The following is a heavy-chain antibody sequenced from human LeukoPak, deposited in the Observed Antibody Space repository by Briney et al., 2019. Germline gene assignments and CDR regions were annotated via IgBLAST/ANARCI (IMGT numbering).Heavy chain of an antibody. CDR2: IIPIFGIA. CDR3: ARGGEMNWFDP. V-gene: IGHV1-69*10. CDR1: GGTFTSYA. J-gene: IGHJ5*02. Sequence: GASVKVSCKASGGTFTSYAISWVRQAPGPGLEWMGRIIPIFGIANYAQKFQGRVTITADKSTSTSYMELSSLRSEDTAVYYCARGGEMNWFDPWGQGTLVTVSS. D-gene: IGHD5-24*01.